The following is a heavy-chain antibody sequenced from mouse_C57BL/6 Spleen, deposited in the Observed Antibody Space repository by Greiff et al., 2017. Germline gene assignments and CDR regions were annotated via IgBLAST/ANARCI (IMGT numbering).Heavy chain of an antibody. Sequence: VQLQQPGAELVKPGASVKMSCKASGYTFTSYWITWVKQRPGQGLEWIGDIYPGSGSTNYNEKFKSKATLTVDTSSSTAYMQLSSLTSEDSAVYYCARGRGVGSYAMDYWGQGTSVTVSS. J-gene: IGHJ4*01. CDR1: GYTFTSYW. D-gene: IGHD1-1*01. V-gene: IGHV1-55*01. CDR2: IYPGSGST. CDR3: ARGRGVGSYAMDY.